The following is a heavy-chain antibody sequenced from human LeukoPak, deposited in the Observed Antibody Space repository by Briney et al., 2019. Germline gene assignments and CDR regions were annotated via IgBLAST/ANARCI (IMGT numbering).Heavy chain of an antibody. D-gene: IGHD3-16*01. V-gene: IGHV4-34*01. CDR1: GGSISSYY. J-gene: IGHJ4*02. CDR3: ARTRGMSY. CDR2: INHSGST. Sequence: SETLSLTCTVSGGSISSYYWSWIRQPPGEGLEWIGEINHSGSTNYNPSLKSRVTISVDTSKNQFSLKLSSVTAADTAVYYCARTRGMSYWGQGTLVTVSS.